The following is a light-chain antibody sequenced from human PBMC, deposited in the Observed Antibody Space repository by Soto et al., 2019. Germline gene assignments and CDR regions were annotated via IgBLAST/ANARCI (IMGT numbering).Light chain of an antibody. CDR2: GAS. CDR1: QSVNSN. V-gene: IGKV3-15*01. Sequence: EKVMTQSPATLSVSPGERATLSCRASQSVNSNLAWYQQKPGQAPRLLIYGASTRATGIPARFSGSGPGTEFTLTIDSLQSEDFTIYYCQQYNNWPLTFGGGTKVDIK. J-gene: IGKJ4*01. CDR3: QQYNNWPLT.